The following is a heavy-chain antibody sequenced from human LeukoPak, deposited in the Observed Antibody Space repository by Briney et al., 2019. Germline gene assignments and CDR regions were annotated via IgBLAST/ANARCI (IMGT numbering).Heavy chain of an antibody. V-gene: IGHV1-69*05. CDR3: AREDIYYDSSGNQAFDI. CDR2: IIPIFGTA. D-gene: IGHD3-22*01. J-gene: IGHJ3*02. Sequence: ASVKVSCKASGGTFSSYAISWVRQAPGQGLEWMGGIIPIFGTANYAQKFQGRVTITTDESTSTAYMELSSLRSEDTAVYYCAREDIYYDSSGNQAFDIWGQGTMVTVSS. CDR1: GGTFSSYA.